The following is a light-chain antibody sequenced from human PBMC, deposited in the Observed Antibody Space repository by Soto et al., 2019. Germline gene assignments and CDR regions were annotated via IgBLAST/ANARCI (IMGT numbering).Light chain of an antibody. Sequence: DIQLTQSPSFLSASVGDRVTITCRASQGISSYLGWYQQKPGKAPKLLIYAASNLQSGVPSRFSGSGSETDFTLTLSSLQPEDFATYHCQLLNSYVATFGPGTKMHIK. J-gene: IGKJ3*01. CDR2: AAS. CDR1: QGISSY. CDR3: QLLNSYVAT. V-gene: IGKV1-9*01.